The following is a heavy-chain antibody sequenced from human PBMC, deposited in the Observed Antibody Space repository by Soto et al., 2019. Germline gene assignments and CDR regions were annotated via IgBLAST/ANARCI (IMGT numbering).Heavy chain of an antibody. J-gene: IGHJ4*02. CDR3: ARGLHSLFDY. V-gene: IGHV3-33*08. D-gene: IGHD2-21*01. CDR1: EFTFSNYG. CDR2: IWYDGNNK. Sequence: GGAMGISCSAAEFTFSNYGMDCFLQAPGKGLEWVAVIWYDGNNKYYADSVKGRFTISRDNSNNTLYVQMTSLRAEDTAVYYCARGLHSLFDYWAQPTRVTLSS.